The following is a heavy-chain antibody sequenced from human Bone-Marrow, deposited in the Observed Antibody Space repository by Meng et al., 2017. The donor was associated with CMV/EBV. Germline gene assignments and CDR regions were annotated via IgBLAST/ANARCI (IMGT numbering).Heavy chain of an antibody. CDR1: GFTFSTYW. Sequence: GGSLRLSCAASGFTFSTYWMTWVRQAPGKGLEWVANIKPDGSQGYYVDSVRGRFTTSRDNAKSSLYLQINDLRVEDTALYYCTKNLVASAGDYWGQGTLVTVSS. CDR2: IKPDGSQG. J-gene: IGHJ4*02. CDR3: TKNLVASAGDY. V-gene: IGHV3-7*01. D-gene: IGHD6-13*01.